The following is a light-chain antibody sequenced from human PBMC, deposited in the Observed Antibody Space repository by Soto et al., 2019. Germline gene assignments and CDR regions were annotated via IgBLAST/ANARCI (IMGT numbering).Light chain of an antibody. Sequence: DIKMTQSPSTLSASVGDRVTITCRASQSINSWLAWFQQKPGKAPKLLIYKASSLESGVPSRFSGSGSGTEFTLTISSLQPDEFATYYCQQYNTYSYTFGQGTKLEI. V-gene: IGKV1-5*03. J-gene: IGKJ2*01. CDR1: QSINSW. CDR3: QQYNTYSYT. CDR2: KAS.